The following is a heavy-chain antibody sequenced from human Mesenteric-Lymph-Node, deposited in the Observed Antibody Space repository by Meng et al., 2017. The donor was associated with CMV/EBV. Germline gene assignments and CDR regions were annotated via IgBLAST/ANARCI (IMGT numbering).Heavy chain of an antibody. Sequence: YWGWIRQPRRKGLEWIGSIYYSGSTYYNPSLKSQVTICVDASKDQFSLKLSSVTAADTAVYYCASSRFEGITIFGVVIPQRDNWFDPWGQGTLVTVSS. CDR1: Y. V-gene: IGHV4-39*01. CDR2: IYYSGST. D-gene: IGHD3-3*01. J-gene: IGHJ5*02. CDR3: ASSRFEGITIFGVVIPQRDNWFDP.